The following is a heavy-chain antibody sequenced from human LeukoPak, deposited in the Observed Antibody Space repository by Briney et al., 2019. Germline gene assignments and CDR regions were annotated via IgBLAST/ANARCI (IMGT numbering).Heavy chain of an antibody. CDR3: ARDTSNYGAFDI. CDR1: GGTFSSYA. V-gene: IGHV1-69*01. CDR2: IIPIFGTA. J-gene: IGHJ3*02. D-gene: IGHD4-11*01. Sequence: SVKVCCKASGGTFSSYAISWVRQAPGQGLEWMGGIIPIFGTANYAQKFQGRVTITADESTSTAYMELSSLRSEDTAVYYCARDTSNYGAFDIWGQGTMVTVSS.